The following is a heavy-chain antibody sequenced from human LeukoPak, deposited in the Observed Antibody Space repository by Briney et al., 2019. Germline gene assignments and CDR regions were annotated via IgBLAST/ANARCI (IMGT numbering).Heavy chain of an antibody. CDR1: GFIFTDYW. V-gene: IGHV3-7*03. CDR3: VRDGNDGLNDWEY. Sequence: GGSLRLSCEASGFIFTDYWMTWARQAPGKGREGVANTNKDGSEKWYVDSVKGRFTISRDNAKNSLYLQMNSLKAGDTALYYCVRDGNDGLNDWEYWGQGALVTVSS. J-gene: IGHJ4*01. D-gene: IGHD1-1*01. CDR2: TNKDGSEK.